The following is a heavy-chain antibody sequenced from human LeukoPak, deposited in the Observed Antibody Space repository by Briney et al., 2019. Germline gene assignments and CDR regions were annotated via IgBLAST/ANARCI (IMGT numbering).Heavy chain of an antibody. CDR2: IIPIFGTA. CDR3: ARDTSSGWYSESAPFDY. Sequence: SVKVSCKASGGTFSSYAISWVRQAPGQGLEWMGGIIPIFGTANYAQKFQGRVTITADKSTSTAYMELSSLRSEDTAVYYCARDTSSGWYSESAPFDYWGQGTLVTVSS. CDR1: GGTFSSYA. D-gene: IGHD6-19*01. V-gene: IGHV1-69*06. J-gene: IGHJ4*02.